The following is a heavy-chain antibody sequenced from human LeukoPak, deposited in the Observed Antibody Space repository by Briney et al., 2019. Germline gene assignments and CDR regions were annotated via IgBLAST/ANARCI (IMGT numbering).Heavy chain of an antibody. Sequence: GESLKISCKGSGYSFTTYWISWVRQMPGKGLEWMGRIDPRDSYINYSPSFQGHVTISADKSIGTAFLQWSSLKASDTAMYYCAKSLGAWFDPWGQGTLVTVSS. CDR1: GYSFTTYW. V-gene: IGHV5-10-1*01. J-gene: IGHJ5*02. CDR2: IDPRDSYI. D-gene: IGHD4/OR15-4a*01. CDR3: AKSLGAWFDP.